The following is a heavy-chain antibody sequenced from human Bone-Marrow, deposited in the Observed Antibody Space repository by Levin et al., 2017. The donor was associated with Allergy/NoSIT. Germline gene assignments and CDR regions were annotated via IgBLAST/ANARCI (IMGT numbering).Heavy chain of an antibody. V-gene: IGHV6-1*01. CDR2: TYFRSKWYN. J-gene: IGHJ5*02. CDR1: GDRVSSNIGA. D-gene: IGHD2-2*01. Sequence: SQTLSLPCAISGDRVSSNIGAWNWIRQSPSRGLEWLGRTYFRSKWYNDYAASVRGRISINPDTSKNQFSLQLNSVTPEDTAVYYCARVGVCNTTRCRNWFDPWGQGTLVIVSS. CDR3: ARVGVCNTTRCRNWFDP.